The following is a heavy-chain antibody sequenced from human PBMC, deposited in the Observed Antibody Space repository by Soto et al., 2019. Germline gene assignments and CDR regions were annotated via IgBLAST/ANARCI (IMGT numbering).Heavy chain of an antibody. CDR3: ARERFQVLYGKPYFDS. CDR1: GGSITTGGSY. Sequence: SETLSLTCPVSGGSITTGGSYWSLIRQHPGKGLDWMGNIYHSGNTYYNPSLKSRLTISVDTSKNHFSLMVDSVTAAETAVYYCARERFQVLYGKPYFDSWGQGTLVTVSS. V-gene: IGHV4-31*03. J-gene: IGHJ4*02. D-gene: IGHD2-2*02. CDR2: IYHSGNT.